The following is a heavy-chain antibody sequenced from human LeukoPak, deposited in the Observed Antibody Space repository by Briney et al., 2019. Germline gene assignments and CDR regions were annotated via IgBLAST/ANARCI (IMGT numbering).Heavy chain of an antibody. J-gene: IGHJ3*02. CDR1: GGSISSYY. CDR2: IYYSGST. V-gene: IGHV4-59*01. D-gene: IGHD6-6*01. Sequence: PSETLSLTCTVSGGSISSYYWSWIRQPPGKGLEWIGYIYYSGSTNYNPSLKSRVTISVNTSKNQFSLKLSSVTAADTAVYYCARGVAARGAFDIWGQGTMVTVSS. CDR3: ARGVAARGAFDI.